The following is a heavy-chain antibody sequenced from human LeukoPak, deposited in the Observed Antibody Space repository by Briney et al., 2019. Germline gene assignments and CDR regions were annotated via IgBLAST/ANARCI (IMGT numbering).Heavy chain of an antibody. CDR1: GGSISSYY. V-gene: IGHV4-59*08. Sequence: PSETLSLTCAVSGGSISSYYWSWIRQPPGKGLEWIGYIYYSGSTNYNPSLKSRVTISVDTSKNQFSLKLSSVTAADTAVYYCARLPGDSIAYWGQGTLVTVSS. CDR2: IYYSGST. J-gene: IGHJ4*02. CDR3: ARLPGDSIAY. D-gene: IGHD4-17*01.